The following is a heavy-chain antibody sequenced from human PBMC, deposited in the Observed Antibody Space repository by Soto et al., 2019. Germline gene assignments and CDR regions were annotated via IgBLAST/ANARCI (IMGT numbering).Heavy chain of an antibody. CDR2: IYYSGST. J-gene: IGHJ6*02. CDR3: ARGDYDILTGYYHGMDV. D-gene: IGHD3-9*01. Sequence: SETLSLICTVTGASISSYYWSWIRHPPGKGLEWIGYIYYSGSTNYNPSLKSRVTISVDTSKNQFSLKLSSVTAADTAVYYCARGDYDILTGYYHGMDVWGQGTTVT. CDR1: GASISSYY. V-gene: IGHV4-59*01.